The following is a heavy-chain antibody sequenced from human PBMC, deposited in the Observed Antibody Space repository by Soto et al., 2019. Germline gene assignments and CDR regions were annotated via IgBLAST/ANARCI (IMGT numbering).Heavy chain of an antibody. D-gene: IGHD6-13*01. CDR3: AYSSSWYYFDY. Sequence: GGSLRLSCAASGFTFSSYAMSWVRQAPGKGLEWVSAISGSGGSTYYADSVKGRFTISRDNSKNTLYLQMNSLRAEATAVYYCAYSSSWYYFDYWGQGTLVTVSS. CDR1: GFTFSSYA. V-gene: IGHV3-23*01. CDR2: ISGSGGST. J-gene: IGHJ4*02.